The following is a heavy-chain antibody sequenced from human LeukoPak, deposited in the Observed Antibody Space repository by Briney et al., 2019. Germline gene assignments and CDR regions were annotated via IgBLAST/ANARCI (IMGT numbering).Heavy chain of an antibody. CDR2: IYSDGST. CDR3: AREWLRLEGHFDY. J-gene: IGHJ4*02. CDR1: GFTVSSNY. D-gene: IGHD5-12*01. V-gene: IGHV3-53*01. Sequence: GGSLRLSCAASGFTVSSNYMSWVRQAPGKGLEWVSVIYSDGSTYYADSVKGRFTISRDNSKNTLYLQMNSLRAEDTAVYYCAREWLRLEGHFDYWGQGTLVTVSS.